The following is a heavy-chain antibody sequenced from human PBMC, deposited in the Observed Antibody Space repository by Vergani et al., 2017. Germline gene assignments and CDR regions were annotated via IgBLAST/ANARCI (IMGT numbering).Heavy chain of an antibody. CDR2: IIPIFGTA. CDR3: ARVAAKDFWSGSTFTERDAFDI. D-gene: IGHD3-3*01. V-gene: IGHV1-69*01. J-gene: IGHJ3*02. CDR1: GGTFSSYA. Sequence: QVQLVQSGAEVKKPGSSVKVSCKASGGTFSSYAISWVRQAPGQGLEWMGGIIPIFGTANYAQKFQGRVTITADESTSTAYMELSSLGSEDTAVYYCARVAAKDFWSGSTFTERDAFDIWGQGTMVTVSS.